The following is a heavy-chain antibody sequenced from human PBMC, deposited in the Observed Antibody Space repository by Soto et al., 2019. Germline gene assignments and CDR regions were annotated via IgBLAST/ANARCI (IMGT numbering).Heavy chain of an antibody. V-gene: IGHV3-66*01. J-gene: IGHJ4*02. Sequence: PGGSLRLSCAASGFTVSTKYMSWVRQAPGKGLEWVSVIYDNGRTYYADSVKGRFTISRDNSKNTVSLQMNGLRAEDTALYYCARSLIVGATAFDYWGQGTLVTVSS. CDR1: GFTVSTKY. CDR2: IYDNGRT. D-gene: IGHD1-26*01. CDR3: ARSLIVGATAFDY.